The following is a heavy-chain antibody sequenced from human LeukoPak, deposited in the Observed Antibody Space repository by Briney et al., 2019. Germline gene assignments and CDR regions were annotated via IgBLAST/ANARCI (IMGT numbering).Heavy chain of an antibody. CDR1: GFTFSSYW. J-gene: IGHJ4*02. CDR3: AIGYNYGPYYFDY. CDR2: INTDGSST. D-gene: IGHD5-18*01. V-gene: IGHV3-74*01. Sequence: GGSLRLSCAASGFTFSSYWMSWVRQAPGRGLVWVSRINTDGSSTSSADSVEGRFTISRDNIKNTLYLEMNSLRVEDTAVYYCAIGYNYGPYYFDYWGQGTLVTVSS.